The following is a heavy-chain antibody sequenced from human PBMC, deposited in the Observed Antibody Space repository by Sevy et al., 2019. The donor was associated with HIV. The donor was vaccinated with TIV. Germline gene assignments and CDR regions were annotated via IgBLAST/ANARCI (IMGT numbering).Heavy chain of an antibody. J-gene: IGHJ5*01. V-gene: IGHV3-30*04. Sequence: GGSLRLSCTASGFTFGDYTIHWVRQAPGKGLEWVAVISYDGSRTSYADSVKGRFTISRDNSKNTLFLQMNSLRAADTAVYYCTRVRGLLRWCDSWGQGTLVTVSS. CDR2: ISYDGSRT. D-gene: IGHD3-10*01. CDR3: TRVRGLLRWCDS. CDR1: GFTFGDYT.